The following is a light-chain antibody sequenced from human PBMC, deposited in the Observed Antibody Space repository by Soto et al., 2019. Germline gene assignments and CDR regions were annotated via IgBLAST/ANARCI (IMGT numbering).Light chain of an antibody. Sequence: QSVLTQPPSVSGAPGQRVTISCTGSSSNIGADYDVHWYQQLPGTAPKLLIYGDTNRPSGVPDRFSGSRPGTSASLAITGLQAEDEADYYCQSYDSSLSGAVFGGGTKVTVL. CDR1: SSNIGADYD. V-gene: IGLV1-40*01. CDR2: GDT. CDR3: QSYDSSLSGAV. J-gene: IGLJ2*01.